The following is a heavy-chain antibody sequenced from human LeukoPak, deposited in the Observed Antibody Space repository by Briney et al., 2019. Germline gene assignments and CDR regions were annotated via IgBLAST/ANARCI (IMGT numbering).Heavy chain of an antibody. V-gene: IGHV4-4*02. D-gene: IGHD3-22*01. Sequence: SETLSLTCVVSGGSISSSNWWSWVRQPPGKGLEWIGEIYHSGSTNYNPSLKSRVTISVDKSKNQFSLKLSSVTAADTAVYYCARAGKYYYDSSGSDFYYYYGMDVWGQGTTVTVSS. CDR2: IYHSGST. CDR3: ARAGKYYYDSSGSDFYYYYGMDV. CDR1: GGSISSSNW. J-gene: IGHJ6*02.